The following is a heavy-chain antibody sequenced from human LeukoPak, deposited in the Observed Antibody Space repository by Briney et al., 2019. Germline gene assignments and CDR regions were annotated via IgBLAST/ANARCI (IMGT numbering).Heavy chain of an antibody. Sequence: PSETLSLTCTVSGGSISSSNWWSWVRQPPGKGLEWIGEIYHSGSTNYNPSLKSRVTISVDKSKNQFSLKLSSVTAADTAVYYCARERYYYGSGTTKGAFDIWGQGTMVTVSS. D-gene: IGHD3-10*01. J-gene: IGHJ3*02. CDR2: IYHSGST. V-gene: IGHV4-4*02. CDR3: ARERYYYGSGTTKGAFDI. CDR1: GGSISSSNW.